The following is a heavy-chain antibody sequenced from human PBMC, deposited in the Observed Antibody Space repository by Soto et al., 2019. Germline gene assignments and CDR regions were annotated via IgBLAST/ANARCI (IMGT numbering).Heavy chain of an antibody. J-gene: IGHJ4*02. CDR3: ARARTGTSEYDY. V-gene: IGHV4-39*07. CDR1: GGSISSSSYY. D-gene: IGHD1-1*01. CDR2: IYYSGST. Sequence: PSETLSLTCTVSGGSISSSSYYWGWIRQPPGKGLEWIGSIYYSGSTYYNPSLKSRVTISLDKSKNQVSLSLKSVTAADTAVYYCARARTGTSEYDYWGQGILVTVSS.